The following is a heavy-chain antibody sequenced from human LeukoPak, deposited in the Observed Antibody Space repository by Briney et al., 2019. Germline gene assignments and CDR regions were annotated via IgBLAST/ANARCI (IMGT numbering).Heavy chain of an antibody. V-gene: IGHV3-20*04. CDR1: GFTFDDYG. CDR2: INWNGGST. J-gene: IGHJ4*02. D-gene: IGHD3-22*01. Sequence: GGSLRLSCAASGFTFDDYGMSSVRQAPGKGLEWVSGINWNGGSTGYADSVKGRFTISRDNAKNSLYLQMNSLRAEDTALYYCARQKTYYYDSSGYLYYFDYWGQGTLVTVSS. CDR3: ARQKTYYYDSSGYLYYFDY.